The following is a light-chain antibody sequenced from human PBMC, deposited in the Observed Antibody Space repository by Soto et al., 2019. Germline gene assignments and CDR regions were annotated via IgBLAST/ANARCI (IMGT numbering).Light chain of an antibody. CDR3: QQYYSYPWT. J-gene: IGKJ1*01. CDR1: QGISSY. V-gene: IGKV1-8*01. Sequence: AIRMTQSPSSFSASTGDRVTITCRASQGISSYLAWCQQKPGKAPKLLIYAASTLQRGVPSRFSGSGSGTDFTLTISCLQSEDFATYYCQQYYSYPWTFGQGTKVDIK. CDR2: AAS.